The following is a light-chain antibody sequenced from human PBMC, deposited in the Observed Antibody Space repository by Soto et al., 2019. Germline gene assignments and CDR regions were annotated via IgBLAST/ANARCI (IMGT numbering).Light chain of an antibody. CDR2: GAS. CDR3: QQYNNWPLT. Sequence: EIVMTQSPATLSVSPGERATLSCRASQSVSSNLAWYQQKPGQAPRLLIYGASTRATGIPARFSGSGSGTEFTITISSVHSEDCAVYYCQQYNNWPLTFGGGTKVEIK. J-gene: IGKJ4*01. CDR1: QSVSSN. V-gene: IGKV3-15*01.